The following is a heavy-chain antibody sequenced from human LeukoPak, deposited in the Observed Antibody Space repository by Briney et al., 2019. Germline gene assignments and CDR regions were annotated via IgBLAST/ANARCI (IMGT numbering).Heavy chain of an antibody. CDR2: INPHTGVT. Sequence: ASVKVSCKASGYTFTDYYLHWVRQAPGQGFECMGWINPHTGVTDYAHKFQGRVTMTRDTSISTAYMKLSSLKSDDTAVYYCARDTVAWDFDFWGQGTLVTVSS. D-gene: IGHD4-23*01. J-gene: IGHJ4*02. V-gene: IGHV1-2*07. CDR3: ARDTVAWDFDF. CDR1: GYTFTDYY.